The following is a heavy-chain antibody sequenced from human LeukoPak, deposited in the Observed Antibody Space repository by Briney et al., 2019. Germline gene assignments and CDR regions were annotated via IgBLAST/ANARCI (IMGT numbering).Heavy chain of an antibody. D-gene: IGHD3-3*01. CDR2: ISYDGSNK. Sequence: GGSLRLSCAASGFTFSSYAMHWVRQAPCKGLEWVAVISYDGSNKYYADSVKGRFTISRDNSKNTLYLQMNSLRAEDTAVYYCAKDSRRNYDFWSGNYYMDVWGKGTTVTVSS. CDR3: AKDSRRNYDFWSGNYYMDV. CDR1: GFTFSSYA. V-gene: IGHV3-30-3*01. J-gene: IGHJ6*03.